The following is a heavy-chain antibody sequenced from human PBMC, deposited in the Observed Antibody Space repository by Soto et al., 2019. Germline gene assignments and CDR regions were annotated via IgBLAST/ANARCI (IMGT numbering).Heavy chain of an antibody. CDR3: ARELELPRLRWFDP. CDR1: GGSISSGDYY. J-gene: IGHJ5*02. CDR2: IYYSGST. V-gene: IGHV4-30-4*01. D-gene: IGHD1-7*01. Sequence: PSETLSLTCTVSGGSISSGDYYWSWIRQPPGKGLEWIGYIYYSGSTYYNPSLKSRVTISVDTSKNQFSLKLSSVTAADTAVYYCARELELPRLRWFDPWGQGTLVTVSS.